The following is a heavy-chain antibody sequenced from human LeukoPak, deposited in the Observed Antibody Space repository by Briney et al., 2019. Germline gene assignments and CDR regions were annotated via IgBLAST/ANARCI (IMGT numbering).Heavy chain of an antibody. CDR1: GGSISSSGYY. Sequence: PSETLSLTCTVSGGSISSSGYYWGWIRQPPGKGLEWIGSIYYSGSTYYNPSLKSRVTISVDTSKNQFSLKLSSVAAADTAVYYCARDHSGYDFSYFDYWGQGTLVTVSS. J-gene: IGHJ4*02. D-gene: IGHD5-12*01. V-gene: IGHV4-39*02. CDR2: IYYSGST. CDR3: ARDHSGYDFSYFDY.